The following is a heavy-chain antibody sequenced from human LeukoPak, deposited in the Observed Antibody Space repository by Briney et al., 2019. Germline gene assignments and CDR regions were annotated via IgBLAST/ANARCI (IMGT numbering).Heavy chain of an antibody. CDR1: GGTFSSYA. J-gene: IGHJ4*02. D-gene: IGHD3-3*01. CDR3: ASRADLSVESSFDY. CDR2: IIPIFGTA. V-gene: IGHV1-69*05. Sequence: SVRVSCKASGGTFSSYAISWVRQAPGQGLEWMGGIIPIFGTANYAQKFQGRVTITTDESTSTAYMELSSLRSEDTAVYYCASRADLSVESSFDYWGQGTLVTVSS.